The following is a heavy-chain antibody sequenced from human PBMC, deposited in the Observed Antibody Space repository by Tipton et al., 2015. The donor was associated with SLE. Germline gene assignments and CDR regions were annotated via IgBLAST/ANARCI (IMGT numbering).Heavy chain of an antibody. CDR1: GGSISSSSYY. CDR2: IYYGGST. V-gene: IGHV4-39*07. Sequence: TLSLTCTVSGGSISSSSYYWGWIRQPPGKGLEWIGSIYYGGSTYYNPSLKSRVTISVDTPKNQFSLKLSSVTAADTAVYYCAREADSGSYRPIDYWGQGTLVTVSS. D-gene: IGHD1-26*01. CDR3: AREADSGSYRPIDY. J-gene: IGHJ4*02.